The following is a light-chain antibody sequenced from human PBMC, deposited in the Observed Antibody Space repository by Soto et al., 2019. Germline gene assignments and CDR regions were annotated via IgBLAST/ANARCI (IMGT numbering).Light chain of an antibody. CDR3: AAWDDSLKGV. V-gene: IGLV1-44*01. CDR2: GNN. J-gene: IGLJ1*01. CDR1: SSNIGSNP. Sequence: QSVLTQPPSASGIPGQRVTISCSGSSSNIGSNPVNWFQQFPGTAPKLLIYGNNQRPSGVPDRFSGSKSGTSASLAISGLQSEDEADYYCAAWDDSLKGVFGTGTKVTV.